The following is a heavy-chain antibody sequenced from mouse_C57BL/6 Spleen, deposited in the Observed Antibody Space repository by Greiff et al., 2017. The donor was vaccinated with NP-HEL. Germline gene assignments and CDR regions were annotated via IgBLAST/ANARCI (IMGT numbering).Heavy chain of an antibody. CDR3: ARCDGYFYAMDY. Sequence: EVKLVESEGGLVQPGSSMKLSCTASGFTFSDYYMAWVRQVPEKGLEWVANINYDGSSTYYLDSLKSRFIISRDNAKNILYLQMSSLKSEDTATYYCARCDGYFYAMDYWGQGTSVTVSS. CDR1: GFTFSDYY. J-gene: IGHJ4*01. D-gene: IGHD2-3*01. CDR2: INYDGSST. V-gene: IGHV5-16*01.